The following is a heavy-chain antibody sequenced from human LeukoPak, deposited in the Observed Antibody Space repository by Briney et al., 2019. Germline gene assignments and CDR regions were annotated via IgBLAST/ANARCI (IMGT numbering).Heavy chain of an antibody. D-gene: IGHD4-11*01. CDR1: GYTFTSYG. J-gene: IGHJ4*02. CDR2: IGTYNGNT. CDR3: ARVGAVTYFDY. Sequence: ASVKVSCKASGYTFTSYGIIWVRQAPGQGLEWMGWIGTYNGNTNYAQKLQGRVTMTTDTSTSTAYMELRSLRSDDTAVYYCARVGAVTYFDYWGQGTLVTVSS. V-gene: IGHV1-18*01.